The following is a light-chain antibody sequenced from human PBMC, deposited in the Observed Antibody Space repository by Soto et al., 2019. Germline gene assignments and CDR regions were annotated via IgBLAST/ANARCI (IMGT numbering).Light chain of an antibody. V-gene: IGLV7-46*01. CDR1: TGAVTSGHY. J-gene: IGLJ3*02. Sequence: QTVVTQEPSLTVSPGGTVTLTCASSTGAVTSGHYPYWFQQKPGQAPRTLIYDTNNQHSWTPARFSGSLLGGKAALTLSGAQPEDEAEYYCLRSDSGGWVFGGGTKLTVL. CDR2: DTN. CDR3: LRSDSGGWV.